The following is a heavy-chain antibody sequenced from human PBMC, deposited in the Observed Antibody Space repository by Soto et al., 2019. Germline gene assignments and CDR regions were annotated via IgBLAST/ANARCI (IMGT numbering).Heavy chain of an antibody. V-gene: IGHV3-33*01. D-gene: IGHD3-16*01. CDR1: EYNFSSYC. J-gene: IGHJ3*01. Sequence: GGPLRLSCVASEYNFSSYCIVWVRQSTGKGLEWVAISWHDGSKAYYADSVTGRLIVSRDNSKNTVYLQMNAVRAEDTAVYYCARDYAGAFDVWGQGTVVTVSS. CDR3: ARDYAGAFDV. CDR2: SWHDGSKA.